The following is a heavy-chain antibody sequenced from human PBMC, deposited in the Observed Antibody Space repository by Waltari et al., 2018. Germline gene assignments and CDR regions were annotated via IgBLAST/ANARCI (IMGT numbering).Heavy chain of an antibody. CDR1: GFTFSSYA. D-gene: IGHD3-22*01. V-gene: IGHV3-23*01. CDR2: ISGSGGST. Sequence: EVQLLESGGGLVQPGGSLRLSCAASGFTFSSYAMSWARQAPGKGLEWVSAISGSGGSTYYADSVKGRFTIARDNSKNTLYLQMSSLRAEDTAVYYCAKLGYDSSGYHDAFDIWGQGTMVTVSS. J-gene: IGHJ3*02. CDR3: AKLGYDSSGYHDAFDI.